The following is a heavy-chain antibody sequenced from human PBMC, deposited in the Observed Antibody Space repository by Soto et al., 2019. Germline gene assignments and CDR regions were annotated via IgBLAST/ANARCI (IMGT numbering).Heavy chain of an antibody. CDR2: INSDGSST. D-gene: IGHD3-3*01. CDR3: ARDHRIDNYDFWSGYYLIGAPDYYYYYMDV. Sequence: GGSLRLSCAASGFTFSSYWMHWVRQAPGKGLVWVSRINSDGSSTSYADSVKGRFTISRDNAKNTLYLQMNSLRAEDTAVYYCARDHRIDNYDFWSGYYLIGAPDYYYYYMDVWGKGTTVTVSS. CDR1: GFTFSSYW. J-gene: IGHJ6*03. V-gene: IGHV3-74*01.